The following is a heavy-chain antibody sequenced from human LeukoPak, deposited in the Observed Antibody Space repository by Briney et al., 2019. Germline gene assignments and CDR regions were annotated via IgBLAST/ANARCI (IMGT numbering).Heavy chain of an antibody. J-gene: IGHJ6*02. CDR1: GFTFSSYG. Sequence: GGSLRLSCAASGFTFSSYGMHWVRQAPGKGLEWVAVISYDGSNKYYADSVKGRFTISRDNSKNTLYLQMNSLRAEDTAVYYCANSGYYYGMDVWGQGPTVTVSS. V-gene: IGHV3-30*18. CDR2: ISYDGSNK. D-gene: IGHD6-25*01. CDR3: ANSGYYYGMDV.